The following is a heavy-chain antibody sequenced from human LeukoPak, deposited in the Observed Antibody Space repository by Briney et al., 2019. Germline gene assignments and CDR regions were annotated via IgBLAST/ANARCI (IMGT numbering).Heavy chain of an antibody. CDR3: ARGHYGMDV. V-gene: IGHV3-7*05. Sequence: GGSLRLSCAASGITFSSFGMHWVRQAPGKGLEWVANINQAGSEKNYVDSVKGRFTISRDNAKNSLYLQMSSLRAEDTAVYYCARGHYGMDVWGQGTTVTVSS. J-gene: IGHJ6*02. CDR2: INQAGSEK. CDR1: GITFSSFG.